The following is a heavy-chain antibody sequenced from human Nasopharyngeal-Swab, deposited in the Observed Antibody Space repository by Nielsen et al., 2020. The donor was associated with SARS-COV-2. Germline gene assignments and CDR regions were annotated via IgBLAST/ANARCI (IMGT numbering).Heavy chain of an antibody. CDR1: GFTFSSYA. V-gene: IGHV3-23*01. D-gene: IGHD6-19*01. Sequence: GRSLRLSCATSGFTFSSYAMSWVRQAPGKGLEWVSAISGSGGSTYYADSVKGRFTISRDNSKNTLYLQMNSLRAEDTAVYYCAKDHRGYSSSGWYRWGQGTLVTVSS. CDR2: ISGSGGST. J-gene: IGHJ4*02. CDR3: AKDHRGYSSSGWYR.